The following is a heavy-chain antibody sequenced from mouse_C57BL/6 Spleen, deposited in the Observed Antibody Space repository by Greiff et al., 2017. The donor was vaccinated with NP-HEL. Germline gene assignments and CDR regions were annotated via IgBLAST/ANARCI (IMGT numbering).Heavy chain of an antibody. D-gene: IGHD1-1*01. CDR1: GYSITSGYY. CDR3: ARGGYYVSSYLKAMDD. J-gene: IGHJ4*01. Sequence: EVQLQESGPGLVKPSQSLSLTCSVSGYSITSGYYWNWIRQSPGNHLEWMGYIRYDGSNNYNPSLKNRISLTRDTSNNPFFLKLNSVTTEDTATYYCARGGYYVSSYLKAMDDWGQGTSGTVSS. V-gene: IGHV3-6*01. CDR2: IRYDGSN.